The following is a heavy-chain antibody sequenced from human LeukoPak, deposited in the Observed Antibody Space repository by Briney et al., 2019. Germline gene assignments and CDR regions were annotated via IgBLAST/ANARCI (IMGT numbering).Heavy chain of an antibody. V-gene: IGHV1-46*01. CDR2: INPSGGST. D-gene: IGHD6-19*01. J-gene: IGHJ4*02. CDR1: GGTFSSYA. Sequence: ASVKVSCKASGGTFSSYAISWVRQAPGQGLEWMGIINPSGGSTSYAQKFQGRVTMTRDTSTSTVYMELSSLRSEDTAVYYCARDSGWWMFDYWGQGTLVTVSS. CDR3: ARDSGWWMFDY.